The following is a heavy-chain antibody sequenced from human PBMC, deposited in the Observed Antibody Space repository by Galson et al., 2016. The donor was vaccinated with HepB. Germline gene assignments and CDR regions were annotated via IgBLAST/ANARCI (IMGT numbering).Heavy chain of an antibody. D-gene: IGHD5-12*01. CDR2: INPSGGST. Sequence: SCKASGYTFTKYYVKCVRQAPGQGLEWVGIINPSGGSTSYAQKFQGRVTMTRETSTSTVYMELSSLRSEDTAVYYCARDARDEKNSGYELNYWGQGTLVTVSS. CDR3: ARDARDEKNSGYELNY. J-gene: IGHJ4*02. CDR1: GYTFTKYY. V-gene: IGHV1-46*01.